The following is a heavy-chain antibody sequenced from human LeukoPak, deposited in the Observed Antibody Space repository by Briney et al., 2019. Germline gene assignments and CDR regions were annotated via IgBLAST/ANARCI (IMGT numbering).Heavy chain of an antibody. CDR1: GFTFSSYW. J-gene: IGHJ6*03. CDR2: IKQDGSEK. D-gene: IGHD2-15*01. V-gene: IGHV3-7*01. Sequence: GGSLRLSCAASGFTFSSYWMSWVRQAPGKGLEWVANIKQDGSEKYYVDPVKGRFTISRDNAKNSVYLQRNSLRAGDTAVYYCTRDNGYCSGGSCYHYYMDVWGKGTTVTVSS. CDR3: TRDNGYCSGGSCYHYYMDV.